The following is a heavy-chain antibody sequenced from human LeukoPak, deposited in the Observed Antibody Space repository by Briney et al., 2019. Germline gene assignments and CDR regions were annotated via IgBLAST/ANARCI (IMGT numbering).Heavy chain of an antibody. CDR1: GYTFTGYY. Sequence: ASVKVSCKASGYTFTGYYMHWVRQAPGQGLEWMGWINPNSGGTNYAQTFQGRVTMTRDTSISTAYMELNRLTSDDTAVYYCARRHSSGWATDYWGQGTLVTVSA. CDR2: INPNSGGT. J-gene: IGHJ4*02. V-gene: IGHV1-2*02. D-gene: IGHD6-19*01. CDR3: ARRHSSGWATDY.